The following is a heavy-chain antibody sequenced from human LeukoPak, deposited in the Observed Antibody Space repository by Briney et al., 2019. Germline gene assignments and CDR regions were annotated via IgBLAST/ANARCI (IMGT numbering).Heavy chain of an antibody. V-gene: IGHV1-69*13. Sequence: SGKVSCKASGGTFSSYAISWVRQAPGQGLEWMGGIIPIFGTANYAQKFQGRVTITADESTSTAYMELSSLRSEDTAVYYCARDRGPGYSRRATYYFDYWGQGTLVTVSS. D-gene: IGHD6-13*01. CDR1: GGTFSSYA. CDR2: IIPIFGTA. J-gene: IGHJ4*02. CDR3: ARDRGPGYSRRATYYFDY.